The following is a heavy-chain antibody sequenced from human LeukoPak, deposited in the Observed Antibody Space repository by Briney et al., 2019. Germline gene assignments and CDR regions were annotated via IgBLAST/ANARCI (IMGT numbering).Heavy chain of an antibody. Sequence: SETLSLTCTVSGGSISSYYWGWIRQPPGKVLEWIGSIYYSGSTYYNPSLKSRVTISVDKSKNQFSLELISVTAADTAVYYCARGRKYTSGYRVTELGSGYSDYWGQGTLVTVSS. D-gene: IGHD5-18*01. V-gene: IGHV4-39*07. J-gene: IGHJ4*02. CDR3: ARGRKYTSGYRVTELGSGYSDY. CDR1: GGSISSYY. CDR2: IYYSGST.